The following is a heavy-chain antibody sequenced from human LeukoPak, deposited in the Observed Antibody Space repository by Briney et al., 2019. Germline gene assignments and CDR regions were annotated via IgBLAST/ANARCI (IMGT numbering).Heavy chain of an antibody. Sequence: GGSLRLSCAASGFNVSSNYMTWIRQAPGKGLEWVSLIYGADAAYYAESVRGRFMISRDNLKNTLFLQVNSLRVEDTALYYCVTSTGQQFIPYDYWGQGTHVTVSS. V-gene: IGHV3-66*02. CDR1: GFNVSSNY. D-gene: IGHD6-13*01. CDR2: IYGADAA. J-gene: IGHJ4*02. CDR3: VTSTGQQFIPYDY.